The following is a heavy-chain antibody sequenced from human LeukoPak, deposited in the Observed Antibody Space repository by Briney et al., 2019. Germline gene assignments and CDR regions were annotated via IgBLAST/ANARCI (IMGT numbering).Heavy chain of an antibody. CDR2: ISAYNGNT. Sequence: GASVKVSCKASGYTFTSYGISWVRQAPGQGLEWMGWISAYNGNTNYAQKLQGRVTMTTDTSTSTAYMELRSLRSDDTAVYYCARGPPPYYYDSSGYYYPGYFDYWGQGTLVTVSS. D-gene: IGHD3-22*01. V-gene: IGHV1-18*01. CDR1: GYTFTSYG. J-gene: IGHJ4*02. CDR3: ARGPPPYYYDSSGYYYPGYFDY.